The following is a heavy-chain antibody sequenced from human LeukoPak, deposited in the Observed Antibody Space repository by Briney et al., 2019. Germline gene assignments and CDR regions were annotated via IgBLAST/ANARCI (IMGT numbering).Heavy chain of an antibody. CDR1: GYTFTGYY. J-gene: IGHJ6*03. V-gene: IGHV1-2*02. D-gene: IGHD3-3*01. Sequence: ASVKVSCKASGYTFTGYYMHWVRQAPGQGLEWMGWINPNSGGTNYAQKFQGRVTMTRDTSISTAYMELNRLRSDDTAVYYCARDPDYDFWSGYYYYYYMDVWGKGTTVTVSS. CDR2: INPNSGGT. CDR3: ARDPDYDFWSGYYYYYYMDV.